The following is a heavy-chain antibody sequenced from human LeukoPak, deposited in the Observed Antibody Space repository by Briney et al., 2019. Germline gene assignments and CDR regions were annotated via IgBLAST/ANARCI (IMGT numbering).Heavy chain of an antibody. CDR1: GFTFGGSA. CDR2: ISGAGRET. CDR3: ARVWYGELKVDV. D-gene: IGHD3-10*01. V-gene: IGHV3-23*01. J-gene: IGHJ6*02. Sequence: GGSLRLSCEASGFTFGGSAMSWVRQAPGKGLEWISDISGAGRETYYADSVKGRFTISRDNSKNTLSLQMNSLRGEDTAKYFCARVWYGELKVDVWGQGTTVTVSS.